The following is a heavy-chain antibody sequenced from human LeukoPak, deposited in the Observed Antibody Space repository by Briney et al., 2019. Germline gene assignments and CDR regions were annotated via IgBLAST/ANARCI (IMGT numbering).Heavy chain of an antibody. D-gene: IGHD4-17*01. Sequence: GGSLRLSCAASGFTFSDHYMDWVRQAPGKGLEWVGRTRNKANSYTTEYAASVKGRFTISRDDSKNSLYLQMNSLKTEDTDVYYCARGTYDYGDYGGFDYWGQGTLVTVSS. V-gene: IGHV3-72*01. CDR3: ARGTYDYGDYGGFDY. J-gene: IGHJ4*02. CDR1: GFTFSDHY. CDR2: TRNKANSYTT.